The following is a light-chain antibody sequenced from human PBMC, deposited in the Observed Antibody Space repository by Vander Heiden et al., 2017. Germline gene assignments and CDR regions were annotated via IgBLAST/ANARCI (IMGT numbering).Light chain of an antibody. J-gene: IGKJ4*01. Sequence: EIAMTQSPATMSVSPGDGATLSCRASQNIYNNLAWYRQKPGQAPRLLIYDASTRATGIPARFSGSGSGTEFTLTSTSLQSEDSAVYYCQQFRTWPLTFGGGTKVEIK. CDR1: QNIYNN. CDR3: QQFRTWPLT. CDR2: DAS. V-gene: IGKV3D-15*01.